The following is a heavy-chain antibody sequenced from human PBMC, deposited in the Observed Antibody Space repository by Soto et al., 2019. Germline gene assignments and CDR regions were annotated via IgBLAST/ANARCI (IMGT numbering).Heavy chain of an antibody. Sequence: QLLESGGGLVQTGGSLRLSCTASGCTFSNYAMSWVRQAPGKGLEWVSGIRSSGESTYYADSVKGRLTISRDKSKNMLYLQINSLRAEDTAVYYCAKGGRRVLTPMDVWGQGTTVTVSS. CDR3: AKGGRRVLTPMDV. V-gene: IGHV3-23*01. CDR2: IRSSGEST. D-gene: IGHD2-8*01. CDR1: GCTFSNYA. J-gene: IGHJ6*02.